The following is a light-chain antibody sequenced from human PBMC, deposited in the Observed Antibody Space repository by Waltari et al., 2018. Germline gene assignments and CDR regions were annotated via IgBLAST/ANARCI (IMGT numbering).Light chain of an antibody. V-gene: IGKV4-1*01. CDR2: WAS. CDR1: QSVLYSSNNKNY. Sequence: DIVMTQSPDSLAVSLGERATLHCQSSQSVLYSSNNKNYLAWYQQKPGQSPQLLVYWASTRESGVPDRFSGSGSGTDFTLTISSLQAEDVAVYYCQQYYSSPRSFGQGTKVEIK. CDR3: QQYYSSPRS. J-gene: IGKJ1*01.